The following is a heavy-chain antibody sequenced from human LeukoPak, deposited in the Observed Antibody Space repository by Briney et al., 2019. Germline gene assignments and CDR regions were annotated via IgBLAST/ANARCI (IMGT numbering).Heavy chain of an antibody. Sequence: GRSLRLSCAASGFTFSSYALHWVRQAPGKGLEWVAVISYDGSNKYYVDSVKGRFTISRDNSKNTLYLQMNSLRAEDTAVYYCAKSSFTRDYWGQGTLVTVSS. J-gene: IGHJ4*02. CDR3: AKSSFTRDY. CDR2: ISYDGSNK. V-gene: IGHV3-30-3*02. CDR1: GFTFSSYA.